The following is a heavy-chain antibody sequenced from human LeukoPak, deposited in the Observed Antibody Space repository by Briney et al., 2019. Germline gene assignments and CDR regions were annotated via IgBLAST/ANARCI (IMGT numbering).Heavy chain of an antibody. CDR3: ARGSSSFDP. D-gene: IGHD6-19*01. J-gene: IGHJ5*02. CDR2: INHSGST. CDR1: GGSFSGYY. Sequence: SETLSLTCAVYGGSFSGYYWSWIRQPPGKGLEWMGEINHSGSTNYNPSLKSRVSISVDTSKNQFSLKLSSVTAADTAVYYCARGSSSFDPRGQGTLVTVSS. V-gene: IGHV4-34*01.